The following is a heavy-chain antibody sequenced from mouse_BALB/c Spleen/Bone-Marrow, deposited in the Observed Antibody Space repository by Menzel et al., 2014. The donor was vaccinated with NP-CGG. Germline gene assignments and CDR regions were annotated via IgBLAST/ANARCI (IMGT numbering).Heavy chain of an antibody. V-gene: IGHV1-80*01. Sequence: VHLVESGAELVRPGSSVKISCKASGYAFSSYWMNWVKQRPGQGLEWIGQIYPGDSDTDYNGKFKGKATLTADKSSNTAYMRLTSLTVEDSAVYFCARGGISVDYWGQGTTLTVSS. J-gene: IGHJ2*01. CDR3: ARGGISVDY. CDR2: IYPGDSDT. CDR1: GYAFSSYW.